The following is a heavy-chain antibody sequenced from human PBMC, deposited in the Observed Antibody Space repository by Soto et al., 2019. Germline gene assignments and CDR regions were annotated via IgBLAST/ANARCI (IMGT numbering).Heavy chain of an antibody. V-gene: IGHV3-23*01. CDR1: GFTFSSYA. CDR2: ISGSGGST. D-gene: IGHD3-22*01. J-gene: IGHJ4*02. CDR3: AKDGHYLRITMILY. Sequence: PGGSLRLSCAASGFTFSSYAMSWVRQAPGKGLEWVSAISGSGGSTYYAGSVKGRFTISRDNSKNTLYLQMNSLRAEDTAVYYCAKDGHYLRITMILYWGQGTLVTVSS.